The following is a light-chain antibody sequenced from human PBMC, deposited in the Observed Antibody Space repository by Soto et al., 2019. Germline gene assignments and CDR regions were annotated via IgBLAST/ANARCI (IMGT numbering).Light chain of an antibody. CDR2: DVS. CDR1: QSVGNS. Sequence: EIVLTQSPATLSLSPGERVTLSCRASQSVGNSLAWYQQKPGQPPRLLIYDVSNRATGIPARFSGSGSGTDFTLTITSLEPEDSAVYFCQQYTGPPTTFGQGTRLEIK. CDR3: QQYTGPPTT. V-gene: IGKV3-11*01. J-gene: IGKJ5*01.